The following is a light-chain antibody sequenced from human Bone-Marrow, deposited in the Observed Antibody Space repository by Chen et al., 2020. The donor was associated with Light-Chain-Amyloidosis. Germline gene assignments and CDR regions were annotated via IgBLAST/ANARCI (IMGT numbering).Light chain of an antibody. CDR1: NIGSTS. J-gene: IGLJ3*02. CDR3: QVWDRSSERPV. V-gene: IGLV3-21*02. Sequence: SYVLTQPSSVSVAPGQTATIACGGNNIGSTSVHWYQQTPGQAPLLVVYDVSDRPSGIPERLSGSSSGNTATLTYSRVEAGDEAAYYCQVWDRSSERPVFGGGTKLTVL. CDR2: DVS.